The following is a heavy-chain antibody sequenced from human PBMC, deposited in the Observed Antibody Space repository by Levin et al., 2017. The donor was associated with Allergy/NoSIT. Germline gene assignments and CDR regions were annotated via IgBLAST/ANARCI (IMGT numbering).Heavy chain of an antibody. J-gene: IGHJ4*02. CDR3: ARDAKVVMPADY. Sequence: GGSLRLSCAASGFTFSSYAMHWVRQAPGKGLEWVAVISYDGSNKYYADSVKGRFTISRDNSKNTLYLQMNSLRAEDTAVYYCARDAKVVMPADYWGQGTLVTVSS. D-gene: IGHD3-22*01. CDR2: ISYDGSNK. V-gene: IGHV3-30-3*01. CDR1: GFTFSSYA.